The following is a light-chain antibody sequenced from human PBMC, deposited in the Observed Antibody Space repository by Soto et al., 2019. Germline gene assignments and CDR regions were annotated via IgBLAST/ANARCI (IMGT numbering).Light chain of an antibody. CDR3: SSYTSSSTYV. CDR2: DVS. CDR1: SSDVGGYNY. Sequence: QSALAQPASVSGSPGQSIIISCTGTSSDVGGYNYVSWYQQHPGKAPKLMIYDVSNRPSGFSNRFSGSKSGNTASLTISGLQAEDEADYYCSSYTSSSTYVFGTGTKVTVL. V-gene: IGLV2-14*01. J-gene: IGLJ1*01.